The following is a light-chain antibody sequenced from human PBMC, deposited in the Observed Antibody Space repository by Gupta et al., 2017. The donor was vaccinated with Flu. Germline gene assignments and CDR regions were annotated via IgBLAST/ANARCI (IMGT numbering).Light chain of an antibody. V-gene: IGLV3-19*01. CDR3: NARDSMGNPNWV. CDR2: GKD. Sequence: QTVRSTGQGDSHRRYHASWYHQKQGQSAVLVIYGKDKRLRGCPDRLSSSSSGNTAALTITGAQSEEEADYYCNARDSMGNPNWVFGGGTKLTVL. CDR1: SHRRYH. J-gene: IGLJ3*02.